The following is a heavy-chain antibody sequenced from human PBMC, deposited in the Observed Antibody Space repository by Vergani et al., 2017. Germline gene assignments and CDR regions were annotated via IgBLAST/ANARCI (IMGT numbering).Heavy chain of an antibody. D-gene: IGHD4-17*01. Sequence: QVQLQESGPGLVKPSETLSLTCTVSGGSISSYYWSWIRQPPGKGLEWIGYIYTSGSTNYNPSLKSRVTISVDTSKNQFSLKLSSVTAADTAVYYCARTPTVSASFDPWGQGTLVTVSS. V-gene: IGHV4-4*09. CDR1: GGSISSYY. J-gene: IGHJ5*02. CDR3: ARTPTVSASFDP. CDR2: IYTSGST.